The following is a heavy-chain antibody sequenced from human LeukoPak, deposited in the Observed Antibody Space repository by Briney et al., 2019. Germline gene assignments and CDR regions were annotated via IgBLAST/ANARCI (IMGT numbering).Heavy chain of an antibody. V-gene: IGHV3-74*01. CDR1: GFTFSTYW. Sequence: PGGSLRLSCAASGFTFSTYWMHWVRQPPGKGLWCLSRINTDGTATTYADFVKGRFTISRDNAKNTLYLQLNSLRADDSAVYFCARGGVNSPTIDYWGQGTLVTLSS. D-gene: IGHD1-26*01. J-gene: IGHJ4*02. CDR2: INTDGTAT. CDR3: ARGGVNSPTIDY.